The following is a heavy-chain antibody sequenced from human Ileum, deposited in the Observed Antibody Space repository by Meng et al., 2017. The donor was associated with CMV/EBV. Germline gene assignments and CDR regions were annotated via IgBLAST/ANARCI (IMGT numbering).Heavy chain of an antibody. CDR1: GFSFSDCS. CDR2: ITGRSYTI. V-gene: IGHV3-48*04. J-gene: IGHJ4*02. Sequence: GESLKISCAASGFSFSDCSMSWVRQSPGKGLEWISYITGRSYTIYYADSVEGRFTISRDNAENSLYLQMSSLRAEDTAVYYCARSLMSSSWELDFDYWGQGTLVTVSS. CDR3: ARSLMSSSWELDFDY. D-gene: IGHD6-13*01.